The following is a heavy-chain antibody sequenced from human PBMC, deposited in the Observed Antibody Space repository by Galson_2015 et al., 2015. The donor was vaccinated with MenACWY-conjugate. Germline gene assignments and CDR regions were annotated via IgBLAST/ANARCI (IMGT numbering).Heavy chain of an antibody. CDR2: LDPEDGET. CDR3: ATFPARDVGAFYFDY. D-gene: IGHD3-10*01. Sequence: SVKVSCKASGYILSELAIHWVRQAPGKGLEWMGGLDPEDGETVYARQFQGRVTMTEDTSRHTAYMQLSGLRYEDTAVYFCATFPARDVGAFYFDYWGQGALVTVSS. CDR1: GYILSELA. J-gene: IGHJ4*02. V-gene: IGHV1-24*01.